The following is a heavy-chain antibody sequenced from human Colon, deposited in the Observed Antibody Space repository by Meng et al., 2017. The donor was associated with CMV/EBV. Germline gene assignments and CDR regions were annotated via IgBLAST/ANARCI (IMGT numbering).Heavy chain of an antibody. D-gene: IGHD3-3*01. CDR1: GFTISSNY. Sequence: GESLKISCAASGFTISSNYMSWVRQAPGKGLEWVANINVDGGEIYYVDSVKGRFTISRDNAKNSLYLQMNSLRVEDTGVYYCARITTFGVGLHGMDVWGQGTTVTVSS. V-gene: IGHV3-7*01. CDR2: INVDGGEI. CDR3: ARITTFGVGLHGMDV. J-gene: IGHJ6*02.